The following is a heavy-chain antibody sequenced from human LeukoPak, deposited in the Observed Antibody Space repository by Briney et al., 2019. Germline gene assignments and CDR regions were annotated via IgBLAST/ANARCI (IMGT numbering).Heavy chain of an antibody. D-gene: IGHD6-13*01. J-gene: IGHJ6*02. Sequence: PGRSLRLSCAASGFTFSSYAMHWVRQAPGKGLEWVAVISYDGSNKYYADSVKGRFTISRDNSKNTLYLQMNSLRAEDTAVYYCAKEFKGSSWYEVSGMDVWGQGTTVTVSS. CDR2: ISYDGSNK. CDR3: AKEFKGSSWYEVSGMDV. V-gene: IGHV3-30-3*01. CDR1: GFTFSSYA.